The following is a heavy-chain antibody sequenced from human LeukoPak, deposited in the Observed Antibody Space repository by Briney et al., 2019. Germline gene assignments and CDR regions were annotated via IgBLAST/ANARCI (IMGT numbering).Heavy chain of an antibody. CDR1: GYTFTGYY. CDR3: VSVFDGYNSHFDY. D-gene: IGHD5-24*01. V-gene: IGHV1-2*02. CDR2: INPNSGGT. Sequence: ASVKVSCKASGYTFTGYYMHWVRQAPGQGLEWMGWINPNSGGTNYAQRFQGRVTMTRDTSISTAYMELSRLRSDDTAVYYCVSVFDGYNSHFDYWGQGTLVTVSS. J-gene: IGHJ4*02.